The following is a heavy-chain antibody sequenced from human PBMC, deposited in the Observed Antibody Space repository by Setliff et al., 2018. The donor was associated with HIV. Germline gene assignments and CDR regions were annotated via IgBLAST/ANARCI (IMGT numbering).Heavy chain of an antibody. V-gene: IGHV3-11*03. CDR3: AADNYNCNSFDS. D-gene: IGHD3-3*01. Sequence: SLRLSCAASGFTFSDHYMSWIRQAPGKGLEWVSYISGGSTSHMNYADSVKGRFTISRDNAKNSLSLQMNSLRVEDTAVYYCAADNYNCNSFDSWGQGSLVTVSS. J-gene: IGHJ4*02. CDR2: ISGGSTSHM. CDR1: GFTFSDHY.